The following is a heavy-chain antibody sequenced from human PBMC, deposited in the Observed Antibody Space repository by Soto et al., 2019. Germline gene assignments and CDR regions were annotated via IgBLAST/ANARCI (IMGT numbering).Heavy chain of an antibody. Sequence: GGSLRLSCAASGFTVISNYMSWVRQAPGKGLEWVSVIYSGGGTNYADSVKGRFTISRDNSKNTLYLQMNSLRAEDTAMYYCARDLYPGLDYWGQGTLVTVSS. J-gene: IGHJ4*02. CDR2: IYSGGGT. CDR3: ARDLYPGLDY. CDR1: GFTVISNY. V-gene: IGHV3-66*01. D-gene: IGHD3-16*02.